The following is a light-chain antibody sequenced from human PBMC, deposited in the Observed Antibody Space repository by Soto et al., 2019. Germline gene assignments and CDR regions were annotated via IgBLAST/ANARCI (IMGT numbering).Light chain of an antibody. J-gene: IGKJ4*01. Sequence: EIVMTQSPATLSVSPEERATLSCRASQSVSSYLAWYQQKPGQAPRLLIYGVSTRATGIPARFSGSGSGTEFTLTISSLQSEDFAVYHCQQYNNWPPPLTFGGGTKVEI. CDR3: QQYNNWPPPLT. CDR2: GVS. V-gene: IGKV3-15*01. CDR1: QSVSSY.